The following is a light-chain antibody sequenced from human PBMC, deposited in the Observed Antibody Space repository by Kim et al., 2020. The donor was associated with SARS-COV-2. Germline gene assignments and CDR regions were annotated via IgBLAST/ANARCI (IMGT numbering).Light chain of an antibody. CDR1: HSISIH. Sequence: FVGDRVTITCRASHSISIHVNWYQQKAGKAPKLLIYAASSLQSGVPSRFSGSGSGTDFTLTISSLHPEDFATYYCQQTYSVSQITFGQETRLEIK. J-gene: IGKJ5*01. CDR2: AAS. V-gene: IGKV1-39*01. CDR3: QQTYSVSQIT.